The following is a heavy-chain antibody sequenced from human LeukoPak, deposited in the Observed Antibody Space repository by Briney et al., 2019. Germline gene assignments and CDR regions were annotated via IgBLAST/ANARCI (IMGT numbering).Heavy chain of an antibody. CDR3: ARDDYGGNSQDY. J-gene: IGHJ4*02. D-gene: IGHD4-23*01. V-gene: IGHV4-39*02. CDR2: IYYSGST. Sequence: PSETLSLTCTVSGGSINNYYWGWIRQPPGKGLEWIGSIYYSGSTYYNPSLKSRVTISVDTSKNQFSLKLSSVTAADTAVYYCARDDYGGNSQDYWGQGTLVTVSS. CDR1: GGSINNYY.